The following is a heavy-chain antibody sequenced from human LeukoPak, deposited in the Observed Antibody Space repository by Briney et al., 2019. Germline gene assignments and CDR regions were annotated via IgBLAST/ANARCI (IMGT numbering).Heavy chain of an antibody. CDR2: IRYDGSDK. V-gene: IGHV3-30*02. CDR3: AKGKEDYYYDSSGYYYLDH. CDR1: GFTLSSYV. D-gene: IGHD3-22*01. Sequence: GGSLRLSCAASGFTLSSYVMHWVRQAPGKGLEWVAYIRYDGSDKYYADSVKGRFTISSDNPKNTLYLQMSSLRAEDTAVYHCAKGKEDYYYDSSGYYYLDHWGQGTLVTVSS. J-gene: IGHJ4*02.